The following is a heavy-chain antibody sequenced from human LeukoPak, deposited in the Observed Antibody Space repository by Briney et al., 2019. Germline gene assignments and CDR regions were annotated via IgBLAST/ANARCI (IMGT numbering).Heavy chain of an antibody. CDR2: ISGDAHST. J-gene: IGHJ4*02. V-gene: IGHV3-23*01. CDR1: GFTFRDFA. Sequence: PGGSLRLSCAASGFTFRDFAMSWVRQAPGKGLEWVSAISGDAHSTYYADSLKGQFTISRDNSKNTLYLQMNSLRAADTATYFCVKDAPLPFDFWGQGALVIVSS. CDR3: VKDAPLPFDF.